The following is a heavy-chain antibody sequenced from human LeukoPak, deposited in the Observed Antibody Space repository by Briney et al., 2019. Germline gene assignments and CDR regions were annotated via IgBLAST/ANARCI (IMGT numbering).Heavy chain of an antibody. CDR1: GFIFNDYA. J-gene: IGHJ4*02. V-gene: IGHV3-23*01. D-gene: IGHD3-10*01. CDR2: ISASGGKT. CDR3: ARWTRTTLFRGDRARFDS. Sequence: GGSLRLSCAASGFIFNDYAMSWVRQVPGKGLECVSVISASGGKTYYADSVKGRFTISRDTSKTTISLQMNSLRVEDSAVYYCARWTRTTLFRGDRARFDSWGQGTLVTVSS.